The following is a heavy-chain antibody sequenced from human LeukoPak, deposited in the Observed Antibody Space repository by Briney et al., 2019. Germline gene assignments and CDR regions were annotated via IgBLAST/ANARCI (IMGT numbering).Heavy chain of an antibody. CDR3: ARDEFNSKFFQH. CDR1: GFTFSSYW. V-gene: IGHV3-74*01. Sequence: GGSLRLSCAASGFTFSSYWMHWVRQAPGKGLVWVSRINSDGSSTSYADSVKGRFTISRDSAKNTLYLQMNSLRAEDTAVYFCARDEFNSKFFQHWGQGTLVTVSS. J-gene: IGHJ1*01. D-gene: IGHD2-21*01. CDR2: INSDGSST.